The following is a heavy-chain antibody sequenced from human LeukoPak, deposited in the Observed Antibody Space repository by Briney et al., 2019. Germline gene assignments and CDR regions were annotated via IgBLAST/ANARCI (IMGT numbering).Heavy chain of an antibody. CDR2: IYYSGTT. CDR1: GGSISSSSYY. V-gene: IGHV4-39*01. J-gene: IGHJ4*02. Sequence: SETLSLTCTVSGGSISSSSYYWGWIRQPPGKGLECIGSIYYSGTTYYNPSLKSRVTISVDTSKNPFSLKLSSVTAADTAVYYCARLVLGSGSNFDYWGQGTLVTVSS. CDR3: ARLVLGSGSNFDY. D-gene: IGHD3-10*01.